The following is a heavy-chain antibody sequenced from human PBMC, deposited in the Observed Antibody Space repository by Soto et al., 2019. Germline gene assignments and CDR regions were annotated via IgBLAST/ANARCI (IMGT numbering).Heavy chain of an antibody. CDR1: GFTFSNAW. D-gene: IGHD1-7*01. J-gene: IGHJ6*02. CDR2: IKSKTDGGTT. V-gene: IGHV3-15*01. Sequence: GGSLRLSCAASGFTFSNAWMSWVRQAPWKGLEWVGRIKSKTDGGTTDYAAPVKGRFTISRDDSKNTLYLQMNSLKTEDTAVYYCTAGEDNWNLYYGMDVWGQGTTVTVSS. CDR3: TAGEDNWNLYYGMDV.